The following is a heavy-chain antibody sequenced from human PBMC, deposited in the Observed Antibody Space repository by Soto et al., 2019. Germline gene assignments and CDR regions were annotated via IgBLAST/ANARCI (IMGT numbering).Heavy chain of an antibody. CDR3: ARGREMAPPSPFDY. J-gene: IGHJ4*02. V-gene: IGHV3-30-3*01. CDR2: ISYDGSNK. CDR1: GFTFSSYA. Sequence: GVSLRLSCAASGFTFSSYAIHWVRQAPGKGLEWVAVISYDGSNKYYADSVKGRFTISRDNSKNTLYLQMNSLRAEDTAVYYCARGREMAPPSPFDYWGQGTLVTVSP.